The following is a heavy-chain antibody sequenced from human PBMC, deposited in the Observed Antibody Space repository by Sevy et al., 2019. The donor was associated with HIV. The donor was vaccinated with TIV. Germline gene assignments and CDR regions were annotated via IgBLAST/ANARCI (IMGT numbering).Heavy chain of an antibody. CDR2: INPNSGGT. Sequence: ASVKVSCKASGYTFSGYYMHWVRQAPGQGLEWMGWINPNSGGTIYAQKFQGRVTVTRDTSISTAYMELSRLRSDDTAVYYCARAFYYDSSASAFDIWGQGTMVTVSS. CDR3: ARAFYYDSSASAFDI. J-gene: IGHJ3*02. CDR1: GYTFSGYY. V-gene: IGHV1-2*02. D-gene: IGHD3-22*01.